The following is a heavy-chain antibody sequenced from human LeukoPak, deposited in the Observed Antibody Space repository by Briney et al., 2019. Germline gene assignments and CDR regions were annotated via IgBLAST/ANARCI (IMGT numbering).Heavy chain of an antibody. J-gene: IGHJ5*01. V-gene: IGHV1-8*01. D-gene: IGHD3-10*01. CDR3: ARVGLRGSGTHHDWFDS. CDR2: MSPNSGDT. CDR1: GYTFTSSD. Sequence: GASVKVSCKASGYTFTSSDINWVRQATGEGLEWMGWMSPNSGDTGYAQKFQGRVTMTRDTSMNTAYMELSSLRSEDTAVYYCARVGLRGSGTHHDWFDSWGQGTLITVSS.